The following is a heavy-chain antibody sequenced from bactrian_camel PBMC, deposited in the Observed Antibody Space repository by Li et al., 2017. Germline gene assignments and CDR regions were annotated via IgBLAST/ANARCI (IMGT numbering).Heavy chain of an antibody. V-gene: IGHV3S40*01. J-gene: IGHJ4*01. CDR1: GDTYIRKC. CDR3: AARLSSSCSDGVLPRIGYSY. D-gene: IGHD3*01. CDR2: IASGGGST. Sequence: VQLVESGGGSVQPGGSLRLSCVVSGDTYIRKCIGWFRQAPGKGREGVAVIASGGGSTYYADSVKNRFTISQDNAKTTVYLQMNSLKSEDTAVYYCAARLSSSCSDGVLPRIGYSYWGQGTQVTVS.